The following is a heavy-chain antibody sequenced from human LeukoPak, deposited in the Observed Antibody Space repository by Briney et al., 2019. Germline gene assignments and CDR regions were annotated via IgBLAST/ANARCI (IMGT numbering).Heavy chain of an antibody. D-gene: IGHD2-15*01. CDR3: ARGVVVVAATGRIDY. V-gene: IGHV4-39*07. Sequence: SETLSLTCTVSGGSISSSSYYWGWIRQPPGKGLEWIVSIYYSGSTYYNPSLKSRVTISVDTSKNQFSLKLSSVTAADTAVYYCARGVVVVAATGRIDYWGQGTLVTVSS. J-gene: IGHJ4*02. CDR1: GGSISSSSYY. CDR2: IYYSGST.